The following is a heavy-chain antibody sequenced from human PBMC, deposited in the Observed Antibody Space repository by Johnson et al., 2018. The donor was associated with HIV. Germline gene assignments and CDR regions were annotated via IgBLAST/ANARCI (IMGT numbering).Heavy chain of an antibody. D-gene: IGHD6-13*01. CDR2: ISYDGSNK. Sequence: QVQLVESGGGVVRPGGSLRLSCAASGFTFDDYGMSWVRQAPGKGLEWVAVISYDGSNKYYADSVKGRFTISRDHSKNTLYLQMNSLRAEDTAVYYCAREPIAAPGAFDIWGPGTMVTVSS. V-gene: IGHV3-30*03. J-gene: IGHJ3*02. CDR3: AREPIAAPGAFDI. CDR1: GFTFDDYG.